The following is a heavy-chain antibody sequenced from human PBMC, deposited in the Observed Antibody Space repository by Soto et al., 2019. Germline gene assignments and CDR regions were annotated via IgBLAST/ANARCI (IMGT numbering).Heavy chain of an antibody. CDR2: IYHSGST. D-gene: IGHD5-18*01. V-gene: IGHV4-30-2*01. J-gene: IGHJ4*02. CDR3: AAQVDTAMVLDY. Sequence: SETLSLTCAVSGGSISSWGYSWSWIRQPPGKGLEWIGYIYHSGSTYYNPSLKSRVTISVDRSKNQFSLKLSSVTAADTAVYYCAAQVDTAMVLDYWGQGTLVTVSS. CDR1: GGSISSWGYS.